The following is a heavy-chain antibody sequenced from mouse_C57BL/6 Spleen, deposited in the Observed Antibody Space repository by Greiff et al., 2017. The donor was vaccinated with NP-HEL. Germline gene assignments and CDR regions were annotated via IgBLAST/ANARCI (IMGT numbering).Heavy chain of an antibody. V-gene: IGHV1-55*01. CDR3: ERWRNGNYDYAMDY. J-gene: IGHJ4*01. D-gene: IGHD2-1*01. CDR2: IYPGSGST. CDR1: GYTFTSYW. Sequence: VQLQQSGAELVKPGASVKMSCKASGYTFTSYWITWVKQRPGQGLEWIGDIYPGSGSTNYNEKFKSKATLTVDTSSSTAYMQLSSLTSEDSAVYYCERWRNGNYDYAMDYWGQGTSVTVSS.